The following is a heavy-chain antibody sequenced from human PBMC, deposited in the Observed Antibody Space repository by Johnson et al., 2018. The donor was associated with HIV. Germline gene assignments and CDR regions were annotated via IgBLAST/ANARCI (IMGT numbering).Heavy chain of an antibody. J-gene: IGHJ3*02. CDR3: ARGPLFYYSSGLWAFDI. CDR1: GFTISSFA. D-gene: IGHD3-10*01. V-gene: IGHV3-30*04. CDR2: ISDDVTSR. Sequence: QVQLVESGGGLVQPGGSLRLSCAASGFTISSFAMHWVRQAPGKGLEWVAVISDDVTSRYYVDSVKGRFSISRDNSKNTLYLQMSSLSAEDTAVYYCARGPLFYYSSGLWAFDIWGQGTMVTVSS.